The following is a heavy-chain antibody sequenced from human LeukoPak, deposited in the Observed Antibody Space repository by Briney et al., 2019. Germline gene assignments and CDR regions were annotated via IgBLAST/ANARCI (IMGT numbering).Heavy chain of an antibody. Sequence: ASVKVSCKASGYTFTGYYMHWVRQAPGQGLEWMGWINPNSGGTNYAQKFQGRVTMTRDTSISTAYMELSRLRSDDTAVYYCAASGGSKHGYYYYYMDVWGKGTTVTISS. CDR2: INPNSGGT. V-gene: IGHV1-2*02. D-gene: IGHD2-15*01. J-gene: IGHJ6*03. CDR3: AASGGSKHGYYYYYMDV. CDR1: GYTFTGYY.